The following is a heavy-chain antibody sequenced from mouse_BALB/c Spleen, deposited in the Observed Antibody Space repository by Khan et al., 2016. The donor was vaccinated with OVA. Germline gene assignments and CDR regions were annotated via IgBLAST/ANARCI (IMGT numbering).Heavy chain of an antibody. CDR3: ARFDAYYFGY. CDR1: GFTFSSFG. J-gene: IGHJ2*01. CDR2: ISSGSSTL. V-gene: IGHV5-17*02. Sequence: EVELVESGGGLVQPGGSRKLSCAASGFTFSSFGMHWVRQAPGKGLEWVAYISSGSSTLYYADTVKGPFTISRDTPKHPLFLPTTSLRSEETAMYYCARFDAYYFGYWGQGTTLTVSS.